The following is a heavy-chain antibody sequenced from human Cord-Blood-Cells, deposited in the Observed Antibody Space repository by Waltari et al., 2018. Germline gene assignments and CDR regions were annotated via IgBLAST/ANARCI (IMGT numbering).Heavy chain of an antibody. CDR3: AKDGGSGSYYFDY. CDR2: ISYDGSNK. Sequence: QVQLVESGGGVVQSGRSLRLSCSASRFPFSRYGIPWVRQAPGKGLEWVAVISYDGSNKYYADSVKGRFTISRDNSKNTLYLQMNSLRAEDTAVYYCAKDGGSGSYYFDYWGQGTLVTVSS. V-gene: IGHV3-30*18. J-gene: IGHJ4*02. D-gene: IGHD1-26*01. CDR1: RFPFSRYG.